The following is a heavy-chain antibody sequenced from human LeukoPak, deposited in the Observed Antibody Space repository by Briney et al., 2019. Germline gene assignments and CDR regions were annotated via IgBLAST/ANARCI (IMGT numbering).Heavy chain of an antibody. Sequence: GGSLRLSCAASGFTFSSYAMSWVRQAPGKGLEWVSAISGSGGSTYYADSVKGRFTISRDNSKNTLYLQMNSLRAEDTAVYYCAREVTGYQLLARRYNWFDPWGQGTLVTVSS. CDR3: AREVTGYQLLARRYNWFDP. J-gene: IGHJ5*02. D-gene: IGHD2-2*01. CDR1: GFTFSSYA. CDR2: ISGSGGST. V-gene: IGHV3-23*01.